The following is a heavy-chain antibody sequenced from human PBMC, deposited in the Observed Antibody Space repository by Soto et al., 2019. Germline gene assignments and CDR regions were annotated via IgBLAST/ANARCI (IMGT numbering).Heavy chain of an antibody. CDR2: ISYDGSNK. CDR3: AKAFGHLPTVGPFDY. J-gene: IGHJ4*02. D-gene: IGHD3-16*01. CDR1: GFTFSSYG. V-gene: IGHV3-30*18. Sequence: PGGSLRLSCAASGFTFSSYGMHWVRQAPGKGLEWVAVISYDGSNKYYADSVKGRFTISRDNSKNTLYLQMNSLRAEDTAVYYCAKAFGHLPTVGPFDYWGQGTLVTVSS.